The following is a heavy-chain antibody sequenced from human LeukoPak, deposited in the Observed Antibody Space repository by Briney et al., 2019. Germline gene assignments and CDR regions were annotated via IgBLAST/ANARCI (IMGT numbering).Heavy chain of an antibody. CDR1: GYTFTSYG. V-gene: IGHV1-18*01. Sequence: EASVKVSCKASGYTFTSYGISWVRQAPGQGLEWMGWISAYNGNTNYAQKLQGRVTMTTDTSTSTAYMELRSLRSDDTAVYYCARDGDDPWAAVAGPFVGLYAEDYWGQGTPVTVSS. CDR2: ISAYNGNT. CDR3: ARDGDDPWAAVAGPFVGLYAEDY. J-gene: IGHJ4*02. D-gene: IGHD6-19*01.